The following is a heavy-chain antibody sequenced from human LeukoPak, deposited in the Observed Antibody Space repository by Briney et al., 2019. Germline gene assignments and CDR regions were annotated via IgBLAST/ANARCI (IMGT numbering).Heavy chain of an antibody. Sequence: SETLSLTCTVSGGSISSGSYYWSWIRQPAGKGLEWIGRIYTSGSTNYNPSLKSRVTISVDTSKNQFSLKLSSVTAADTAVYYCARGRYCTNGVCYREFRPESDYWGQGTLVTVSS. V-gene: IGHV4-61*02. CDR1: GGSISSGSYY. D-gene: IGHD2-8*01. CDR3: ARGRYCTNGVCYREFRPESDY. J-gene: IGHJ4*02. CDR2: IYTSGST.